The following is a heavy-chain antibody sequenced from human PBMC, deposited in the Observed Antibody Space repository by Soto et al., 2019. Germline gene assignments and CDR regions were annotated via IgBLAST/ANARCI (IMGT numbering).Heavy chain of an antibody. D-gene: IGHD2-15*01. CDR2: IAAYHGST. CDR1: CYTFTSYG. V-gene: IGHV1-18*01. Sequence: GASVKVSCKSRCYTFTSYGISWLRHSTGQGLECMVWIAAYHGSTNYAQKLQGRVTMTTDTATSTAYMEMRSLRSDDTAVYYCSRDEGIVVVVAATYDYWGQGTLVTVSS. CDR3: SRDEGIVVVVAATYDY. J-gene: IGHJ4*02.